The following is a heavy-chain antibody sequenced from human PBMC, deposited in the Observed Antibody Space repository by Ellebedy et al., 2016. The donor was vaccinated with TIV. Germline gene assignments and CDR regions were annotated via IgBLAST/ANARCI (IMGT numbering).Heavy chain of an antibody. CDR2: IYPRDSDT. CDR3: PRLMMEQQQSWLDP. J-gene: IGHJ5*02. V-gene: IGHV5-51*01. Sequence: GESLKISCKASGYSFTTYWIGWVRQMPGKGLEWMGIIYPRDSDTRYSPSFEGQVTISADKSTDTAYLQWSSLKASDTALYYCPRLMMEQQQSWLDPWGQGTLVTVSS. D-gene: IGHD6-13*01. CDR1: GYSFTTYW.